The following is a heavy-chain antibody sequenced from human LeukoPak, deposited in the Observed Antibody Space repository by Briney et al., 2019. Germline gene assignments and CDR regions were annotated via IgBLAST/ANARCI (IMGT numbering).Heavy chain of an antibody. CDR2: ISSNGGST. CDR3: ARGTRVSGPFDP. D-gene: IGHD3-10*01. J-gene: IGHJ5*02. Sequence: AGSLRLSCAASGFTFSSYAMHWVRQAPGKGLEYVSAISSNGGSTYYANSVKGRFTISRDNSKNTLYLQMGSLRAEDMAVYYCARGTRVSGPFDPWGQGTLVTVSP. V-gene: IGHV3-64*01. CDR1: GFTFSSYA.